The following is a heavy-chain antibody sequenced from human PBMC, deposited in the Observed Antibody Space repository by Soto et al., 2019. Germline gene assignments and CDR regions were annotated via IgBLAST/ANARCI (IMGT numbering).Heavy chain of an antibody. CDR2: IYSGGST. V-gene: IGHV3-53*01. J-gene: IGHJ4*02. Sequence: EVQLVESGGGLIQPGGSLRLSCAASGFNVSSNYMSWVRQAPGKGLEWLSVIYSGGSTYYAESVKGRFTISRDNSRNTVKRQMHALRVEGPAVYHCARGPHVGISASWGQGTLVTVSS. CDR1: GFNVSSNY. D-gene: IGHD3-22*01. CDR3: ARGPHVGISAS.